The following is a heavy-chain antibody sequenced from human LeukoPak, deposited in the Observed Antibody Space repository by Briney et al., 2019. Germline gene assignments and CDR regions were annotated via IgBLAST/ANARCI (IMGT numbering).Heavy chain of an antibody. V-gene: IGHV3-7*03. D-gene: IGHD1-26*01. CDR3: AREGATTAFDY. CDR1: GFTFSNYW. Sequence: GGSLRLSCAASGFTFSNYWMTWFRQTPGKGLEWVGNIKPDGSEKYYVDSVKGRFTISRDNAKNSLFLQMNSLRAEDTAVYYCAREGATTAFDYWGQGTLVTVSS. J-gene: IGHJ4*02. CDR2: IKPDGSEK.